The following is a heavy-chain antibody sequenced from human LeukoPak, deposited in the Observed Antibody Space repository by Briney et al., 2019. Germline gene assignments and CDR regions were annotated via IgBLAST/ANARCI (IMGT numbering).Heavy chain of an antibody. CDR3: ASLTVYYDSSGNDY. V-gene: IGHV3-48*03. Sequence: GGSLRLSCAASGFSFYNYEMNWIRQAPGKGLEWVSYISSSGSTIYYADSVKGRFTISRDNAKNSLYLQMNSLRAEDTAVYYCASLTVYYDSSGNDYWGQGTLVTVSS. CDR2: ISSSGSTI. CDR1: GFSFYNYE. D-gene: IGHD3-22*01. J-gene: IGHJ4*02.